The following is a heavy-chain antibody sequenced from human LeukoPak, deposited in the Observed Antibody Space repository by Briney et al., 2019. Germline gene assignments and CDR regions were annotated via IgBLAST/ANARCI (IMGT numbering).Heavy chain of an antibody. CDR1: GFTFSSYS. Sequence: PGGSLRLSCAASGFTFSSYSMNWVRQAPGKGLEWVSSISSSSSYIYYADSVKGRFTISRDNAKNSLYLQMNSLRAEDTAVYYCAREGVTMVRGVIITRTMDVWGKGTTATVSS. D-gene: IGHD3-10*01. V-gene: IGHV3-21*01. CDR3: AREGVTMVRGVIITRTMDV. J-gene: IGHJ6*03. CDR2: ISSSSSYI.